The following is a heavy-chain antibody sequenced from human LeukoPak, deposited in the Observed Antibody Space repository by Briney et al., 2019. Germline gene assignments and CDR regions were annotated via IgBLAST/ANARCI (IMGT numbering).Heavy chain of an antibody. CDR2: ISAYNGNT. Sequence: GASVKVSCKASGYTFTSYGISWVRQAPGQGLEWMGWISAYNGNTNYAQKFQGRVTMTRDTSTSTVYMELSSLRSEDTAVYYCARLQGPSNWPYYYYGMDVWGQGTTVTVSS. CDR1: GYTFTSYG. D-gene: IGHD1-1*01. CDR3: ARLQGPSNWPYYYYGMDV. V-gene: IGHV1-18*01. J-gene: IGHJ6*02.